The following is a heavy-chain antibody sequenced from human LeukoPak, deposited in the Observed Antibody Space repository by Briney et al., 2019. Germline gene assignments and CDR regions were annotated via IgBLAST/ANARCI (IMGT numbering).Heavy chain of an antibody. CDR3: ARGDSSGYYGSWFDP. V-gene: IGHV4-30-2*01. D-gene: IGHD3-22*01. CDR1: GGSISSGGYS. J-gene: IGHJ5*02. Sequence: PSETLSLTCAVSGGSISSGGYSWSWIRQPPGKGLEWIGYIYHSGSTYYNPSLKSRVTISVDRSKNQFSLKLSSVTAADTAVYYCARGDSSGYYGSWFDPWGQGTLVTVSS. CDR2: IYHSGST.